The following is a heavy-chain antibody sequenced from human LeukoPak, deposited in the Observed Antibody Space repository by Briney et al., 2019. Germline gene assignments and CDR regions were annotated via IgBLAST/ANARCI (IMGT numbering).Heavy chain of an antibody. CDR1: GGSFSGYY. Sequence: SETLSLTCAVYGGSFSGYYWSWIRQPPGKGLEWIGEINHSGSTNYNPSLKSRVTISVDTSKNQFSLKLSSVTAADTAVYYCARGGRITIFGVVIPKGYDYWGQGTLVTVSS. V-gene: IGHV4-34*01. D-gene: IGHD3-3*01. J-gene: IGHJ4*02. CDR2: INHSGST. CDR3: ARGGRITIFGVVIPKGYDY.